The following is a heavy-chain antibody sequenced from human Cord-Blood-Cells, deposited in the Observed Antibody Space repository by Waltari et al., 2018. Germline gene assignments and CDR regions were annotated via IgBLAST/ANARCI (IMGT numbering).Heavy chain of an antibody. CDR1: GYTFTSYD. D-gene: IGHD6-13*01. CDR2: MNPNSGNT. J-gene: IGHJ6*02. V-gene: IGHV1-8*01. Sequence: QVQLVQSGAEVKKPGASVKVSCKASGYTFTSYDINWVRQATGQGLEWMGWMNPNSGNTGYAQKCQGRVTMTRNTSISTAYMELCSLRSEDTAVYYCARGPGSSWYYYYYYGMDVWGQGTTVTVSS. CDR3: ARGPGSSWYYYYYYGMDV.